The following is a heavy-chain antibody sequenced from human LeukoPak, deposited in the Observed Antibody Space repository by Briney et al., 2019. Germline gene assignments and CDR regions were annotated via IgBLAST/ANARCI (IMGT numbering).Heavy chain of an antibody. V-gene: IGHV4-39*01. J-gene: IGHJ4*02. CDR2: IYYSGST. D-gene: IGHD5-24*01. CDR1: GGSISSSSYY. CDR3: ATLRRDGYNYPRFDY. Sequence: PSETLSLTXTVSGGSISSSSYYWGWIRQPLGKGLEWIGSIYYSGSTYYNPSLKSRVTISVDTSKNQFSLKLSSVTAADTAVYYCATLRRDGYNYPRFDYWGQGTLVTVSS.